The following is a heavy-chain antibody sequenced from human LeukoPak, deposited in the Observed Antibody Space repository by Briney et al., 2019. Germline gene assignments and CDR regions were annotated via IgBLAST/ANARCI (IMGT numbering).Heavy chain of an antibody. D-gene: IGHD3-9*01. J-gene: IGHJ3*02. CDR2: IKQDGSEK. CDR1: GFTFSSYW. V-gene: IGHV3-7*01. Sequence: GGSLRLSCAASGFTFSSYWMSWVRQAPGKGLEWVANIKQDGSEKYYVDSVKGRFTISRDNAKNSLYLQMNSLRAEDTAVYYCARSRRYYYILTGYLDAFDIWGQGKMVTVSS. CDR3: ARSRRYYYILTGYLDAFDI.